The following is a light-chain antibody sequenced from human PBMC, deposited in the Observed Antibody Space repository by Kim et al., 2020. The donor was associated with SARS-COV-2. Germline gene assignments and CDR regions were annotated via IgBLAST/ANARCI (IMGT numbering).Light chain of an antibody. CDR2: DTS. Sequence: LSVSPGERATLSCRASQSVSSNLAWYQQRPGQAPRLLIYDTSTRATGIPAKFSGSGSGTEFTLTISSLQSEDFAVYYCLQYNGWTFGQGTKVDIK. J-gene: IGKJ1*01. CDR1: QSVSSN. V-gene: IGKV3-15*01. CDR3: LQYNGWT.